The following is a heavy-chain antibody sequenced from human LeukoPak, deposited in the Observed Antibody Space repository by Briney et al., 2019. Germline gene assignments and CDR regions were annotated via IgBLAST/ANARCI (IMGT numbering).Heavy chain of an antibody. V-gene: IGHV4-59*01. CDR1: GGSISSYF. CDR3: ARDRGDYGDYHVLWFNG. CDR2: VYYSGST. D-gene: IGHD4-17*01. Sequence: KLSETVPHTCTVSGGSISSYFWSWIRQPPGKGLEWIGYVYYSGSTNYNPSLKSRVTISVDTSKNQFSLKLSSVTAADTAVYYCARDRGDYGDYHVLWFNGGGEGTLVTVSS. J-gene: IGHJ5*02.